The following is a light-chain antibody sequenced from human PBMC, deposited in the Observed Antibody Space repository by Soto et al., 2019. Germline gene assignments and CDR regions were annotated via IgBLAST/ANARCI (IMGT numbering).Light chain of an antibody. J-gene: IGLJ2*01. Sequence: QSVLTQPASVSGSPGQSITISCTGTSSDVGGYSYVSWYQQHPGKAPKLMIYEVSHQPSGVSNRFSGSKSGNTASLTISGLQAEDEADYYCSSYTSSSTVLFGGGTKLTVL. CDR1: SSDVGGYSY. CDR3: SSYTSSSTVL. CDR2: EVS. V-gene: IGLV2-14*01.